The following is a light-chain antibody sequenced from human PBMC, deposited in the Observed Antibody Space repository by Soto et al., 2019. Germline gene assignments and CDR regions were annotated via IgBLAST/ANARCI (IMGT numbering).Light chain of an antibody. CDR2: EVS. Sequence: QSVLTQPPSASGSPGQSVTISCTGTSSDVGGYNYVSWYQQHPGKVPKLMIYEVSKRPSGVPDRFSGSKSGYTASLTVSGLQAEDEDDYYCSSYAGSNNDYVFGTGTKLTVL. J-gene: IGLJ1*01. CDR3: SSYAGSNNDYV. CDR1: SSDVGGYNY. V-gene: IGLV2-8*01.